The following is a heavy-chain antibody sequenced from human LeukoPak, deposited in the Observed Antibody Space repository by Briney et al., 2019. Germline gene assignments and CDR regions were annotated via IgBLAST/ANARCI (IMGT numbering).Heavy chain of an antibody. Sequence: PGGSLRLSCAASGFTFSSYSMNWVRQAPGKGLEWVSSISSSSSYIYYADSVKGRFTISRDNAKNSLYLQMNSLRAEDTAVYYCARIWANYYDSSGYYYHFDYWGQGTLVTVSS. J-gene: IGHJ4*02. CDR3: ARIWANYYDSSGYYYHFDY. V-gene: IGHV3-21*01. D-gene: IGHD3-22*01. CDR1: GFTFSSYS. CDR2: ISSSSSYI.